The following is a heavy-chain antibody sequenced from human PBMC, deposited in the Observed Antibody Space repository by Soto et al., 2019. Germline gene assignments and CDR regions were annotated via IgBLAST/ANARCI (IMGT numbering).Heavy chain of an antibody. J-gene: IGHJ4*02. Sequence: QVQLVESGGGVVQPGRSLRLSCAASGFTFSSYGMHWVRQAPGKGLEWVAVISYDGSNKYYADSVKGRFTISRDNSKNTLQLEMSSLRAEDKAVYYCAEGEVCGDLEGYWGQGTLVTVSS. D-gene: IGHD4-17*01. V-gene: IGHV3-30*18. CDR2: ISYDGSNK. CDR3: AEGEVCGDLEGY. CDR1: GFTFSSYG.